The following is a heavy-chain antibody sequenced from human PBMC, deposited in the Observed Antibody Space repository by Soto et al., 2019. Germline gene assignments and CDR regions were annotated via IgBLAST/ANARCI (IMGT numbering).Heavy chain of an antibody. J-gene: IGHJ4*02. CDR3: ASRNYDGSGSYHYYFDY. CDR2: IYNTGST. V-gene: IGHV4-59*08. Sequence: PSETLSLTCTVSGASFTNYYWSWIRQPPGRGLEWIGYIYNTGSTNYNPSLKSRVTISVDTSKNQFSLKLSSVTAADTAVYYFASRNYDGSGSYHYYFDYWGQGTLVTVSS. D-gene: IGHD3-10*01. CDR1: GASFTNYY.